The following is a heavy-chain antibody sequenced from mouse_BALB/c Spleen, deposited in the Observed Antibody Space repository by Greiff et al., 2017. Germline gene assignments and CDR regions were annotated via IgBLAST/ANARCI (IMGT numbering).Heavy chain of an antibody. CDR3: ARNDGSSLAWFAY. V-gene: IGHV2-2*02. CDR2: IWSGGST. Sequence: VQLKESGPGLVQPSQSLSITCTVSGFSLTSYGVHWVRQSPGKGLEWLGVIWSGGSTDYNAAFISRLSISKDNSKSQVFFKMNSLQANDTAIYYCARNDGSSLAWFAYWGQGTLVTVS. CDR1: GFSLTSYG. D-gene: IGHD1-1*01. J-gene: IGHJ3*01.